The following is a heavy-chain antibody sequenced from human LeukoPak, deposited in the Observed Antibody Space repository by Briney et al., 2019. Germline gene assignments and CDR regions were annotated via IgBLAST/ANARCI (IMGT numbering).Heavy chain of an antibody. J-gene: IGHJ6*03. CDR1: GGTFSSYA. CDR2: IIPIFGTA. V-gene: IGHV1-69*05. Sequence: ASVKVSCKASGGTFSSYAISWVRQAPGQGLEWMGGIIPIFGTANYAQKFQGRVTITTDESTSTAYMELNSLRSEDTAVYYCARGPPVRYYYYYMDVWGKGTTVTVSS. CDR3: ARGPPVRYYYYYMDV.